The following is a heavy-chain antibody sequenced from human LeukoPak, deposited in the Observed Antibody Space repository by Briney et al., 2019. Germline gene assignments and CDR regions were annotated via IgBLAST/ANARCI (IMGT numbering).Heavy chain of an antibody. D-gene: IGHD3-3*01. CDR3: ARDRRLRFLEWSSIGYFQH. CDR1: GYTFTSYG. Sequence: ASEKVSCKASGYTFTSYGIIWVRQAPGQGLEWMGGIRTYDDNANYAERLQGRVTMTTDTSTSTAYMELRSLRSDDTAVYYCARDRRLRFLEWSSIGYFQHWGQGTLVTVSS. CDR2: IRTYDDNA. V-gene: IGHV1-18*01. J-gene: IGHJ1*01.